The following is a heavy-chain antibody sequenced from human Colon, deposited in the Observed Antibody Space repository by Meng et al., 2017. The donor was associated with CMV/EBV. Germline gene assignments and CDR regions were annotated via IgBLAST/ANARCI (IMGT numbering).Heavy chain of an antibody. V-gene: IGHV3-74*01. D-gene: IGHD7-27*01. CDR3: ARSTPSQTDFWG. CDR2: IDSDESNT. J-gene: IGHJ4*02. CDR1: GFTFSSYW. Sequence: GESLKISCAASGFTFSSYWMHWVRQAPGKGLAWGARIDSDESNTSDESKTRYADSVKGRFTISRDNAKNTLYLQMNSLRADDTAVYYCARSTPSQTDFWGWGQGTLVTVSS.